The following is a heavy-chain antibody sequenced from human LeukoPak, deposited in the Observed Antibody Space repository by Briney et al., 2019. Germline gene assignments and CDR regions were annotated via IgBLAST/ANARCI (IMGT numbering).Heavy chain of an antibody. CDR3: ARPLIVGSKGAFDI. V-gene: IGHV4-59*08. CDR2: IYYSGST. CDR1: GGSISAYY. Sequence: SETLSLTCTVSGGSISAYYWSWIRQPPGKGLEWIGYIYYSGSTNYNPSLKSRVTISVDTSKNQFSLKLSSVTAPDTAVYYCARPLIVGSKGAFDIWGQGTMVTVSS. D-gene: IGHD3-22*01. J-gene: IGHJ3*02.